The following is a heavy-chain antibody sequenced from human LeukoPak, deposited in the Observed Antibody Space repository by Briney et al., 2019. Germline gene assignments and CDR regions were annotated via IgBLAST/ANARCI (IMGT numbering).Heavy chain of an antibody. D-gene: IGHD6-25*01. CDR2: IYYSGST. CDR1: GGSISSGDYY. CDR3: ARDSGDSAFDI. J-gene: IGHJ3*02. Sequence: PSETLSLTCTVSGGSISSGDYYWSWIRLPPGKGLEWIGYIYYSGSTYYNPSLKSRVTISVDTSKNQFSLKLSSVTAADTAVYYCARDSGDSAFDIWGQGTMVTVSS. V-gene: IGHV4-30-4*01.